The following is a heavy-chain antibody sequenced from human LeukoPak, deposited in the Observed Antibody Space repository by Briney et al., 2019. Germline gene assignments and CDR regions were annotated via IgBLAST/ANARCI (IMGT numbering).Heavy chain of an antibody. CDR3: ARGTSSNYDILTGYYNVRQDAFDI. V-gene: IGHV1-69*06. D-gene: IGHD3-9*01. CDR1: GGTFSSYA. CDR2: IIPIFGTA. Sequence: SVKVSCKASGGTFSSYANSWVRQAPGQGLEWMGGIIPIFGTANYAQKFQGRVTITADKSTSTAYMELSSLRSEDTAVYYCARGTSSNYDILTGYYNVRQDAFDIWGQGTMVTVSS. J-gene: IGHJ3*02.